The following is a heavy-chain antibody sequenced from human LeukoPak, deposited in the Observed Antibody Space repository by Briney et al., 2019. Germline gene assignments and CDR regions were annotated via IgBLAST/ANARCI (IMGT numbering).Heavy chain of an antibody. J-gene: IGHJ3*02. D-gene: IGHD3-22*01. CDR2: ISAYNGNT. CDR3: ARSRHDSSGYELHAFDI. Sequence: ASVKVSCKASGYTFTSYGISWVRQAPGQGLEWMGWISAYNGNTNYAQKLQGRVTMTTDTSTSTAYMELSSLRSEDTAVYYCARSRHDSSGYELHAFDIWGQGTMVTVSS. V-gene: IGHV1-18*01. CDR1: GYTFTSYG.